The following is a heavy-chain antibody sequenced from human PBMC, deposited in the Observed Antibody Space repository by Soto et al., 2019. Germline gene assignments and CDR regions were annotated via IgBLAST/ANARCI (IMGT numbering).Heavy chain of an antibody. CDR2: ISSSSSTI. CDR3: ARENIVVVPAAGLYYYMDV. Sequence: GGSLRLSCAASGFTFSSYSMNWVRQAPGKGLEWVSYISSSSSTIYYADSVKGRFTISRDNAKNSLYLQMNSLRAEDTAVYYCARENIVVVPAAGLYYYMDVWGKGTTVTVSS. J-gene: IGHJ6*03. CDR1: GFTFSSYS. D-gene: IGHD2-2*01. V-gene: IGHV3-48*01.